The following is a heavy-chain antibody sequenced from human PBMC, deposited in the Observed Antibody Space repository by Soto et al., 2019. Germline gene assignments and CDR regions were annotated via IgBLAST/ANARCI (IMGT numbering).Heavy chain of an antibody. Sequence: SETLSLTCTVSNGSISSYYWSWIRQSPGKGLEWIGHVFYGGSANYNPSLRSRVRISKDTSKNHFSLKLQSVTAADTAVYYCARVGLRRSTWFDPWGQGTLVTVSS. CDR3: ARVGLRRSTWFDP. CDR1: NGSISSYY. V-gene: IGHV4-59*01. J-gene: IGHJ5*02. D-gene: IGHD5-12*01. CDR2: VFYGGSA.